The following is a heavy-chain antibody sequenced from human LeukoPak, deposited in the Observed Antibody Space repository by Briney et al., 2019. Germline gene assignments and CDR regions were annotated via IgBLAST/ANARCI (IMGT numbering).Heavy chain of an antibody. Sequence: GASVKVSCKASGGTFSSYAISWVRQAPGQGLEWMGWMNPISGNTGFAQKFQGRVTITRITSISTAYMEMSSLRSDDTAVYYCVRGAKCSGADCDSTKEYVYYFDYWGQGTLVTVSS. D-gene: IGHD6-25*01. CDR1: GGTFSSYA. CDR3: VRGAKCSGADCDSTKEYVYYFDY. V-gene: IGHV1-8*03. CDR2: MNPISGNT. J-gene: IGHJ4*02.